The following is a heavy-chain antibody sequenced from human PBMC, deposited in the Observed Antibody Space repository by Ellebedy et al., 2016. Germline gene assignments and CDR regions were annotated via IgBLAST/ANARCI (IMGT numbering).Heavy chain of an antibody. Sequence: GGSLRLSCVVSGLSFIDSWMNWVRQAPGKGLEWISVIYSGENTYYADSVKGRFIISRDNSKNTLYLQMNSLRTEDTAVYYCAGEAGLTGTQHIPDHWGQGTLVTVSS. D-gene: IGHD3-9*01. CDR3: AGEAGLTGTQHIPDH. CDR2: IYSGENT. V-gene: IGHV3-66*01. CDR1: GLSFIDSW. J-gene: IGHJ5*02.